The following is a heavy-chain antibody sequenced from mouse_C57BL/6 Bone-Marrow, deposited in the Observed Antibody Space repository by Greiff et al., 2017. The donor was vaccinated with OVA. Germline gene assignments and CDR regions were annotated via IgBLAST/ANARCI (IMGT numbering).Heavy chain of an antibody. D-gene: IGHD2-12*01. CDR1: GFTFTDYY. CDR2: IRNKANGYTT. J-gene: IGHJ1*03. Sequence: EVQLVESGGGLVQPGGSLSLSCAASGFTFTDYYMSWVRQPPGKALEWLGFIRNKANGYTTEYSASVKGRFTISRDNSQSILYLQMNALRAEDSATYYCARVLLGWYFDVWGTGTTVTVSS. V-gene: IGHV7-3*01. CDR3: ARVLLGWYFDV.